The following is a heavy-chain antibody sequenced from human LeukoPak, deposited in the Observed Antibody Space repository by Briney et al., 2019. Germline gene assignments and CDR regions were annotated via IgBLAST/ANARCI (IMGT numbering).Heavy chain of an antibody. CDR3: ARGGYCSSTSCRWNWFDP. CDR1: GGTFSSYA. D-gene: IGHD2-2*01. CDR2: IIPIFGTA. V-gene: IGHV1-69*06. J-gene: IGHJ5*02. Sequence: SVKVSCKASGGTFSSYAISWVRQAPGQGLEWMGGIIPIFGTANYAQKFQGRVTITADKSTSTAYMELSSLRSEDTAVYYCARGGYCSSTSCRWNWFDPWGQGTLVTVSS.